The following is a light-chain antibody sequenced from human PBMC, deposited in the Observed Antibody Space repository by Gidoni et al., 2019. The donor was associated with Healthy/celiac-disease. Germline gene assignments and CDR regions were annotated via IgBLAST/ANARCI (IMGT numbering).Light chain of an antibody. CDR2: GNS. J-gene: IGLJ2*01. Sequence: QSVLTQPHSVSGAPGQRVTIACTGRSSNIGAGYDVHWYQQLPGTAPKLLIYGNSDRPSGVPDRFSGSKSGTSASLAITVLQAEDEADYYCQSYDSSLSVVFGGGTKLTVL. V-gene: IGLV1-40*01. CDR1: SSNIGAGYD. CDR3: QSYDSSLSVV.